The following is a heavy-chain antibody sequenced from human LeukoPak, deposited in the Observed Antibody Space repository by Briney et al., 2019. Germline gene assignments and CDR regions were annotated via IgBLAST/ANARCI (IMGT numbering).Heavy chain of an antibody. Sequence: SQTLSLTCNVSLGSISSGGYYWSGVRQHPVKGLEWIGYIYYSGRTYYNPSLKSGVTISVDTSKRQFSLKLVSVTAADTAVYYCARVKESDGNSWFDPWGQGTLVTVSS. V-gene: IGHV4-31*03. J-gene: IGHJ5*02. D-gene: IGHD4-23*01. CDR2: IYYSGRT. CDR3: ARVKESDGNSWFDP. CDR1: LGSISSGGYY.